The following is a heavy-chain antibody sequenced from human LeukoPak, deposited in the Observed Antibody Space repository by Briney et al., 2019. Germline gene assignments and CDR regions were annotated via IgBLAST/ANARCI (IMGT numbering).Heavy chain of an antibody. CDR3: ARGVYFDWSYYYGMDV. CDR1: GYTFTSYD. Sequence: ASVKVSCKASGYTFTSYDINWVRQATGQGLEWMGWMNPNSGNTGYAQKFQGRVTMTRNTSISTAYMELSSLRSEDTAVYYCARGVYFDWSYYYGMDVWGQGTTVTVSS. J-gene: IGHJ6*02. CDR2: MNPNSGNT. V-gene: IGHV1-8*01. D-gene: IGHD3-9*01.